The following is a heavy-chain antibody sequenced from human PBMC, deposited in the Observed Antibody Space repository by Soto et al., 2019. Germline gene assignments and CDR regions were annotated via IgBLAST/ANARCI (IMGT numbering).Heavy chain of an antibody. V-gene: IGHV4-39*01. Sequence: SETLSLTCTVSGGSISSSGYYWGWIRQPPGKGLEWIGSIYYSGSTYYNPSLKSRVTISVDTSKNQFSLKLSSVTAADTAVYYCARHRMVRGVINSYYMDVWGKGTTVTVSS. J-gene: IGHJ6*03. CDR3: ARHRMVRGVINSYYMDV. CDR2: IYYSGST. CDR1: GGSISSSGYY. D-gene: IGHD3-10*01.